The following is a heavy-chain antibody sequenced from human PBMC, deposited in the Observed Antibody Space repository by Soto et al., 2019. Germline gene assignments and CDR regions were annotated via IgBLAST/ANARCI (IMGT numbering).Heavy chain of an antibody. CDR1: GYTFTGYY. CDR3: ARDLTPAYDILTGAFDY. J-gene: IGHJ4*02. V-gene: IGHV1-2*02. Sequence: ASVQVSCKASGYTFTGYYMHWVRQAPGQGLEWMGWINPNSGGTNYAQKFQGRVTMTRDTSISTAYMELSRLRSDDTAVYYCARDLTPAYDILTGAFDYWGQGTLVTVSS. CDR2: INPNSGGT. D-gene: IGHD3-9*01.